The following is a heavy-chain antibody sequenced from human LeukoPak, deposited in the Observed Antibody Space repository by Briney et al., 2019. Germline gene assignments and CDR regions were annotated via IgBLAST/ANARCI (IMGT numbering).Heavy chain of an antibody. Sequence: ASVKVSCKVSGNTFTDLSMNWVRQAPGKGLEWMGGFDPEDVEVIYAQKFQGRVTMTEDTSTATAYMDLSSLRPDDTAVYYCATDFYRGRQFDYWGQGTLLTVFS. CDR1: GNTFTDLS. V-gene: IGHV1-24*01. CDR2: FDPEDVEV. J-gene: IGHJ4*02. D-gene: IGHD2/OR15-2a*01. CDR3: ATDFYRGRQFDY.